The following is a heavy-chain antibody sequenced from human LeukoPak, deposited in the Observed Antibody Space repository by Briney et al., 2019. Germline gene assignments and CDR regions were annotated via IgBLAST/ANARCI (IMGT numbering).Heavy chain of an antibody. CDR1: GFTFSDYW. J-gene: IGHJ4*02. D-gene: IGHD3-3*02. CDR2: INRDGSVK. V-gene: IGHV3-7*01. Sequence: GGSLRLSCAVSGFTFSDYWVTWVRQTPGKGLEFVANINRDGSVKNYVDSVKGRFTISRDNAKNSLYLQMTSLRVDDTAIHYCARDPGFSSFDYWGQGTLVTVSS. CDR3: ARDPGFSSFDY.